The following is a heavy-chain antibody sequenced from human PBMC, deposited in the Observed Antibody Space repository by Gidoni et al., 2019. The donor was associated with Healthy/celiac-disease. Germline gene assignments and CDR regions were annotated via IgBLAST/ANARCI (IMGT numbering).Heavy chain of an antibody. D-gene: IGHD1-1*01. J-gene: IGHJ6*02. CDR1: GCSIISVVYS. V-gene: IGHV4-30-2*01. CDR3: ARGSTTGTVADYYGMDV. Sequence: QLQLPESGSGLLKPSPTLSLPCPVSGCSIISVVYSWSWIRQPPGKGLEWIGYIYHSGSTYYNPALKSRVTISVDRSKNQFSLKLSSVTAADTAVYYCARGSTTGTVADYYGMDVWGQGTTVTVSS. CDR2: IYHSGST.